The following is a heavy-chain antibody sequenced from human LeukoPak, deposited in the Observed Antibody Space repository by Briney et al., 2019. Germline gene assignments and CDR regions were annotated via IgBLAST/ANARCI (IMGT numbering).Heavy chain of an antibody. CDR1: GFTFSSYE. V-gene: IGHV3-48*03. CDR3: ARGGYDSRGYYFNAFDI. CDR2: ISSSGSAI. J-gene: IGHJ3*02. D-gene: IGHD3-22*01. Sequence: PGGSLRLSCAASGFTFSSYEMNWVRQAPGKGLEWVSYISSSGSAIYYADSVKGRFTISRDNAQNSLYVQMSSLRAEDTAVYYCARGGYDSRGYYFNAFDIWGQGTMVTVSS.